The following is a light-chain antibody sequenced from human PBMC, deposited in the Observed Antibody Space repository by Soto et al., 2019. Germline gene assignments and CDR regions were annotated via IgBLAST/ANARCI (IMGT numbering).Light chain of an antibody. CDR1: QNIGRS. CDR3: QQNVNTWT. CDR2: AAS. Sequence: DIQMTQSPSSLSASVGDRVTITCRAGQNIGRSLNWYQQKPGKAPKRLIYAASGLQIGVPPRFSGSGSGTDFTLTISSLQPEDFATYYCQQNVNTWTFGQGTKVEMK. V-gene: IGKV1-39*01. J-gene: IGKJ1*01.